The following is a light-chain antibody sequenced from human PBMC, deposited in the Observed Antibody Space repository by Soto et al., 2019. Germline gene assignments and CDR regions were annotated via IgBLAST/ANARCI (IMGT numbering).Light chain of an antibody. CDR3: AAWDDSLSGRV. Sequence: QSVLTQPPSASGTPGQRVTISCSGSSSNIGSNSVSWYQQLPGTAPKLLIYNDNQRPSGVPDRFSGSKSGTSASLAISGLQSEDEADYYSAAWDDSLSGRVFGGGTKLTVL. CDR2: NDN. V-gene: IGLV1-44*01. CDR1: SSNIGSNS. J-gene: IGLJ2*01.